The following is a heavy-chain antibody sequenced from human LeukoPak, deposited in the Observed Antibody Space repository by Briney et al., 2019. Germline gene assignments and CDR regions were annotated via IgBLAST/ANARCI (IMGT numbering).Heavy chain of an antibody. J-gene: IGHJ3*02. CDR1: GYTFTSYD. D-gene: IGHD2-2*01. V-gene: IGHV1-8*01. CDR3: ASECSSTSCRPTVGAFDI. Sequence: GASVKVSCKASGYTFTSYDINWVRQATGQGLEWMGWMNPNSGNTGYAQKFQGRVTMTRNTSISTAYMELSSLRSEDTAVYYCASECSSTSCRPTVGAFDIWGQGTMVTVSS. CDR2: MNPNSGNT.